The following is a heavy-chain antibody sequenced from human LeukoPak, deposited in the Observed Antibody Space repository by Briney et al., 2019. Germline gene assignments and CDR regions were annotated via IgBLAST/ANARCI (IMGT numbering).Heavy chain of an antibody. J-gene: IGHJ5*02. CDR2: MNPNSGNT. D-gene: IGHD3-3*01. V-gene: IGHV1-8*03. Sequence: GASVKVSCKASGYTFTTYDINCVRQATGHGLEWMGWMNPNSGNTGYAQKFQGRVTITRNTSISTAYMELSSLRSEDTAVYYCAREMALSLYDFWSGYPFDPWGQGTLVTVSS. CDR1: GYTFTTYD. CDR3: AREMALSLYDFWSGYPFDP.